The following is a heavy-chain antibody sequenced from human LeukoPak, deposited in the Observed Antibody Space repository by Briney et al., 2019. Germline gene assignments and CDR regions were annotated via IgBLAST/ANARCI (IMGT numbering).Heavy chain of an antibody. J-gene: IGHJ3*02. D-gene: IGHD6-19*01. V-gene: IGHV3-7*01. Sequence: GGSLRLSCAASGFTFSSYWMSWVRQAPGKGLEWVANIKQDGSEKYYVDSVKGRFTISRDNAKNSLYLQMNSLRAEDTAVYYCARDKPPGVVIAVAGPGAFDIWGQGTMVTVSS. CDR1: GFTFSSYW. CDR2: IKQDGSEK. CDR3: ARDKPPGVVIAVAGPGAFDI.